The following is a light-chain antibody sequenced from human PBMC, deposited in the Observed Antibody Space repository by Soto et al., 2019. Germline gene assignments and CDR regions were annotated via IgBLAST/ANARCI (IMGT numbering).Light chain of an antibody. Sequence: QSVLTQPASVSGSPGQSITISCSGTSSDVGGYNYVSWYQHHPGKAPKVIIYEVGYRPSGVSNRFSGSKSGNTASLTISGLQTEDEADYDCSSYTSTDNPYVFGTGTKVTVL. CDR3: SSYTSTDNPYV. J-gene: IGLJ1*01. CDR2: EVG. V-gene: IGLV2-14*01. CDR1: SSDVGGYNY.